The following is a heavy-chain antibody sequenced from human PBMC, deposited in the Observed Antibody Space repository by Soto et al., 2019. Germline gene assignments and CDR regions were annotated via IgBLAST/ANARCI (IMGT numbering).Heavy chain of an antibody. V-gene: IGHV3-23*01. Sequence: EVQLLESGGGLVQPGGSLRLSCVASGFTFSRYVMSWVRQAPGKGLEWVSTINSNGDSTYYADSVKGRFTISRDNSTNSLYLQVNSLRAEDTAVYYCARVPDLEYYSRSSCLCYFDYWGQGALVTVSS. CDR1: GFTFSRYV. CDR2: INSNGDST. D-gene: IGHD2-2*01. CDR3: ARVPDLEYYSRSSCLCYFDY. J-gene: IGHJ4*02.